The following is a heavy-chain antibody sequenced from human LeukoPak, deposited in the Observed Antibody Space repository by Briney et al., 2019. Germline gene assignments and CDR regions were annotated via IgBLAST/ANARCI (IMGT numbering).Heavy chain of an antibody. J-gene: IGHJ5*02. CDR1: GYTFTSYY. CDR3: ARGVPLERPNYNWFDP. CDR2: INPSGGST. D-gene: IGHD1-1*01. V-gene: IGHV1-46*01. Sequence: ASVKVSCKASGYTFTSYYMHWVRQAPGQGLEWMGIINPSGGSTSYAQKFQGRVTMTRDTSTSTVYMELSSLRSEDTAVYYCARGVPLERPNYNWFDPWGQGTLVTVSS.